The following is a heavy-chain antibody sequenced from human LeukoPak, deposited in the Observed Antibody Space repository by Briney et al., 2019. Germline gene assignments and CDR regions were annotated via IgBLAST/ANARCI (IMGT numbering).Heavy chain of an antibody. V-gene: IGHV3-7*01. CDR3: ARDLPDF. CDR1: GFRLSTYW. Sequence: GASLRLSCEASGFRLSTYWMTWVRQAPGKGLEWVANIKEDGSEKHYVDSVKGRFTISRDNAKNSLYLQMNSLRAEDTAVYYCARDLPDFWGQGTLVTVSS. CDR2: IKEDGSEK. J-gene: IGHJ4*02.